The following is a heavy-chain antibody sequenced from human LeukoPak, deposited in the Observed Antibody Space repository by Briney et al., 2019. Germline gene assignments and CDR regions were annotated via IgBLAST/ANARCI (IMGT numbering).Heavy chain of an antibody. Sequence: HPGGSLRLSCAASGFTFSSYAMSWVRQAPGKGLEWVSAISGSGGSTYYADSVKGRFTISRDNSKNTLYLQMNSLRAEDTAVYYCAKDGAGYSSVIGDYWGQGTLVTVSS. D-gene: IGHD6-19*01. J-gene: IGHJ4*02. CDR3: AKDGAGYSSVIGDY. V-gene: IGHV3-23*01. CDR1: GFTFSSYA. CDR2: ISGSGGST.